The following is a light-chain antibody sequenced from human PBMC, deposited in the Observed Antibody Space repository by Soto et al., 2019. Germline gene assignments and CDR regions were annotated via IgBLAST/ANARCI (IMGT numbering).Light chain of an antibody. Sequence: QAVVTQPPSVSGAPGQRVTISCTGSSSNIGAGFDVHWYQQFPGTAPRLLMYGNNNRPSGVPDRFSGSKSGTSASLAITGLQAEDEADYYCQSYDISLSASSPSWVFGGGTQLTVL. V-gene: IGLV1-40*01. CDR2: GNN. CDR3: QSYDISLSASSPSWV. J-gene: IGLJ3*02. CDR1: SSNIGAGFD.